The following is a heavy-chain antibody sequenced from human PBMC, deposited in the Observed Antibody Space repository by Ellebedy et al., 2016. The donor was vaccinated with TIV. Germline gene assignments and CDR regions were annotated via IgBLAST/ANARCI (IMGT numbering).Heavy chain of an antibody. V-gene: IGHV1-69*13. CDR1: GGSFSSYS. J-gene: IGHJ4*02. Sequence: AASVKVSCKASGGSFSSYSISWVRQAPGQGLEWMGGILPIVGTATYAQQFQGRVTITADESTSTAYMELSSLRSEDTAVYYCASSIRVAGLESWGQGTLVTVSS. CDR3: ASSIRVAGLES. D-gene: IGHD6-19*01. CDR2: ILPIVGTA.